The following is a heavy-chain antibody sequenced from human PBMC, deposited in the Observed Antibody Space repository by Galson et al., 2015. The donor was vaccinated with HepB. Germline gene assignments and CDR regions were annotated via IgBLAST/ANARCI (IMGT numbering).Heavy chain of an antibody. CDR1: GGTFSSYA. Sequence: SVKVSCKASGGTFSSYAISWVRQAPGQGLEWMGRIIPILGIANYAQKFQGRVTITADKSTSTAYMELSSLRSEDTAVYYCARTPRELDDYGDCVSLTFDYWGQGTLVTVSS. CDR2: IIPILGIA. V-gene: IGHV1-69*04. J-gene: IGHJ4*02. D-gene: IGHD4-17*01. CDR3: ARTPRELDDYGDCVSLTFDY.